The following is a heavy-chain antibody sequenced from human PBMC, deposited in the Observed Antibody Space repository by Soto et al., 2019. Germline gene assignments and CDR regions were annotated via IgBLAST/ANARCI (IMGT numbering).Heavy chain of an antibody. J-gene: IGHJ3*02. CDR3: ARDGVMGIAVAPGAFDI. D-gene: IGHD6-19*01. Sequence: QVQLVESGGGVVQPGRSLRLSCAASGFTFSSYAMHWVRQAPGKGLEWVAVISYDGSNKYYADSVKGRFTISRDNSKNTLYLQMNSLRAEDTAVYYCARDGVMGIAVAPGAFDIWGQGTMVTVSS. CDR1: GFTFSSYA. V-gene: IGHV3-30-3*01. CDR2: ISYDGSNK.